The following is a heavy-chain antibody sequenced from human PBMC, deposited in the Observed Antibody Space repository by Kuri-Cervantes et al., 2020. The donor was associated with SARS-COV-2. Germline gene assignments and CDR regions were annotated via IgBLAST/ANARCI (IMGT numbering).Heavy chain of an antibody. CDR2: ISAYNGNT. V-gene: IGHV1-18*01. CDR3: ARELKSAFDI. D-gene: IGHD3-16*01. CDR1: GYTFTSYD. J-gene: IGHJ3*02. Sequence: ASVKVSCKASGYTFTSYDINWVRQATGQGLEWMGWISAYNGNTNYAQKLQGRVTMTTDTSTSTAYMELRSLRSDDTAVYYCARELKSAFDIWGQGTMVTVSS.